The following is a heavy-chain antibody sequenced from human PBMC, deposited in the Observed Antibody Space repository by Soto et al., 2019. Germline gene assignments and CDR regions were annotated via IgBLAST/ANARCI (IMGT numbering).Heavy chain of an antibody. J-gene: IGHJ6*03. V-gene: IGHV3-66*01. D-gene: IGHD3-10*01. Sequence: GGSLRLSCAASGFTVSSNYMSWVRQAPGKGLEWVSVIYSGGSTYYADSVKGRFTISRDNSKNTLYLQMNSLRAEDTAVYYCARFRWVRGVLHPDPRPRGGYMDVWGKGTTVTVSS. CDR1: GFTVSSNY. CDR3: ARFRWVRGVLHPDPRPRGGYMDV. CDR2: IYSGGST.